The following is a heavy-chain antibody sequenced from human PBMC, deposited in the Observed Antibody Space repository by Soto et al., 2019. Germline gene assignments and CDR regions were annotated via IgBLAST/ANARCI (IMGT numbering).Heavy chain of an antibody. CDR2: ISSSSSYI. J-gene: IGHJ6*02. CDR3: ARDGEPAPYYYGMDV. V-gene: IGHV3-21*01. CDR1: GFTFSSYS. D-gene: IGHD7-27*01. Sequence: GGSLRLSCAASGFTFSSYSMNWVRQAPGKGLEWVSSISSSSSYIYYADSVKGRFTISRDNAKNSLYLQMNSLRAEDTAVYYCARDGEPAPYYYGMDVWGQGTMVTVAS.